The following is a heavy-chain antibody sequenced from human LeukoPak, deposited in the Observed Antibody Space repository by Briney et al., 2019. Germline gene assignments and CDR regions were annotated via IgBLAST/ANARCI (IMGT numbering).Heavy chain of an antibody. D-gene: IGHD6-13*01. Sequence: SETLSLTCTVSGGSISSGGYYWSWIRQYPGKGLEWIGYIYYSGSTYYNPSLKSRVTTLVGTSKNQFSLKLSSVTAADTAVYYCARGSLSNSWYFDYWGQGTLVIVSS. CDR2: IYYSGST. J-gene: IGHJ4*02. V-gene: IGHV4-31*03. CDR3: ARGSLSNSWYFDY. CDR1: GGSISSGGYY.